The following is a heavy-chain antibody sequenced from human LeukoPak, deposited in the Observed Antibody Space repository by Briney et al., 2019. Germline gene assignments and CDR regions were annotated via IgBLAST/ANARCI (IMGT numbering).Heavy chain of an antibody. Sequence: SETLSLTCTVSGGSISSYYWSWTRQPPGKGLEWIGYIYYSGSTNYDPSLKSRVTISVDTSKNQFSLKLSSVTAADTAVYYCAREFRMATIKYFDYWGQGTLVTVSS. CDR1: GGSISSYY. D-gene: IGHD5-24*01. CDR2: IYYSGST. J-gene: IGHJ4*02. CDR3: AREFRMATIKYFDY. V-gene: IGHV4-59*01.